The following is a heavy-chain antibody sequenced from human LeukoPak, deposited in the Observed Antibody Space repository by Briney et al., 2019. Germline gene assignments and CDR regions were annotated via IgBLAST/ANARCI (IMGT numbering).Heavy chain of an antibody. CDR3: ARHEDRNWYFDH. Sequence: SETLSLTCTVSGGSISSSYYYWGWIRQPPGKGLVRIWTIYYSGSTYYNPSLKSRVTISVDTSANQFSLKLSSVTAPGTAVYYCARHEDRNWYFDHWGQGALVTVSS. D-gene: IGHD1-1*01. CDR2: IYYSGST. CDR1: GGSISSSYYY. J-gene: IGHJ4*02. V-gene: IGHV4-39*01.